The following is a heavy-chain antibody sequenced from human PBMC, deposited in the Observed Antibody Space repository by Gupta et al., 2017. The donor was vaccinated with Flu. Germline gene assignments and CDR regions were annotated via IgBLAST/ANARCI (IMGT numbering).Heavy chain of an antibody. Sequence: QVQLQESGPGLVKPSGTLSLTCAVSGGSIGSSNWLSWVRQPPGKGLEWIGEIYQSGDTNYNPSLKSRVTISVDKSKNQFSLKLSSVTAADTAFYYCARGSNYYDVSGYYFFDYWGQGTPVTVSS. CDR3: ARGSNYYDVSGYYFFDY. CDR2: IYQSGDT. D-gene: IGHD3-22*01. V-gene: IGHV4-4*02. CDR1: GGSIGSSNW. J-gene: IGHJ4*02.